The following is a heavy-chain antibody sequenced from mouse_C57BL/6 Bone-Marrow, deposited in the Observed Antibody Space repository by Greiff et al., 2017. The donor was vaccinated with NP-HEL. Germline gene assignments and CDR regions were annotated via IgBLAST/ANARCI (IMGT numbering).Heavy chain of an antibody. Sequence: QVHVKQSGAELVKPGASVKLSCKASGYTFTEYTIHWVKQRSGQGLEWIGWFYPGSGSIKYNEKFKDKATLTADKSSSTVYMELSRLTSEDSAVYFCARHEKRGYYGYDEGFAYWGQGTLVTVSA. CDR1: GYTFTEYT. J-gene: IGHJ3*01. CDR3: ARHEKRGYYGYDEGFAY. D-gene: IGHD2-2*01. V-gene: IGHV1-62-2*01. CDR2: FYPGSGSI.